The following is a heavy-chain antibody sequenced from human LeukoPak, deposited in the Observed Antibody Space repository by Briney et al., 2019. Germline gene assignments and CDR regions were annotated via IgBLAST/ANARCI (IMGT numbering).Heavy chain of an antibody. J-gene: IGHJ4*02. D-gene: IGHD6-6*01. CDR1: GFTFSSYA. Sequence: GGSLRLSCAASGFTFSSYAMSWVRQAPGKGLEWVSSISSSSSYIYYADSVKGRFTISRDNAKNSLYLQMNSLRAEDTAVYYCARAVVSSSRGFDYWGQGTLVTVSS. CDR2: ISSSSSYI. CDR3: ARAVVSSSRGFDY. V-gene: IGHV3-21*01.